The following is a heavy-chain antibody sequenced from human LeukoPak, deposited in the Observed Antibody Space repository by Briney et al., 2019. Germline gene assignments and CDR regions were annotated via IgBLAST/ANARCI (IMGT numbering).Heavy chain of an antibody. V-gene: IGHV3-74*01. CDR3: AREDSYYDILTGYYSWFDP. J-gene: IGHJ5*02. CDR1: GFTFNTYW. Sequence: GGSLRLSCAASGFTFNTYWMHWVRQVPGKGLVWVSRINPDGSSTNYADSVKGRFTISRDNAKNSLYLQMNSLRAEDTAVYYCAREDSYYDILTGYYSWFDPGGQGTLVTVSS. D-gene: IGHD3-9*01. CDR2: INPDGSST.